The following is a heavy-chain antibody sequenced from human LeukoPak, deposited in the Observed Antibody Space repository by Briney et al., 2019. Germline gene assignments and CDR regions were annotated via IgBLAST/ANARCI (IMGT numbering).Heavy chain of an antibody. CDR3: ARDRARIGSSAWYDNWFDP. CDR1: GGSISSSSYY. D-gene: IGHD6-13*01. V-gene: IGHV4-39*07. Sequence: SETLSLTCTVSGGSISSSSYYWGWIRQPPGKGLEWIGSIYHSGSTYYNPSLKSRVTISIDTSKNQFSLKLSSVTAADTAVYYCARDRARIGSSAWYDNWFDPWGQGTLVTVSS. CDR2: IYHSGST. J-gene: IGHJ5*02.